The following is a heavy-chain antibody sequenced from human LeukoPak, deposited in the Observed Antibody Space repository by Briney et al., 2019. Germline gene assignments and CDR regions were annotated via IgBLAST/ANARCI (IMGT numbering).Heavy chain of an antibody. Sequence: GGSLRLSCAASGFTFSSYSMNWVRQAPGKGLEWVSSISSSSYIYYADSVKGRFTISRDNAKNSLYLHMNSLRAEDTAVYYCARVPFEYSSSSDAFDIWGQGTMVTVSS. J-gene: IGHJ3*02. D-gene: IGHD6-6*01. V-gene: IGHV3-21*01. CDR2: ISSSSYI. CDR3: ARVPFEYSSSSDAFDI. CDR1: GFTFSSYS.